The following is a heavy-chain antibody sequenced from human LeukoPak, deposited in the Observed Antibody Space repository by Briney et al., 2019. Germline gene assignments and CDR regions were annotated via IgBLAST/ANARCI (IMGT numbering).Heavy chain of an antibody. J-gene: IGHJ5*02. Sequence: GGSLRLSCAASGFTFSSYGMHWVRQAPGKGLEWVAVIWYDGSNKYYADSVKGRFTISRDNSKNTLYLQMNSLRAEDTAVYYCAGDIWSIVVVPAVDNWFGPWGQGTLVTVSS. CDR2: IWYDGSNK. CDR3: AGDIWSIVVVPAVDNWFGP. CDR1: GFTFSSYG. D-gene: IGHD2-2*01. V-gene: IGHV3-33*01.